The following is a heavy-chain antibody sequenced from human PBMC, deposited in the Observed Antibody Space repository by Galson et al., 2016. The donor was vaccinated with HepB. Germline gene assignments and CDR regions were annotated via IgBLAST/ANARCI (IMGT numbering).Heavy chain of an antibody. CDR2: IGRAGDGI. Sequence: FTFSNYVMSWVRQAPGKGLEWVAGIGRAGDGISYAGSVKGRFTISRDNSKNTLFLQMNSLRVEDTAVYYCAKDREDSGDYAFDSWGQGTLVTVSS. CDR3: AKDREDSGDYAFDS. D-gene: IGHD4-17*01. V-gene: IGHV3-23*01. CDR1: FTFSNYV. J-gene: IGHJ4*02.